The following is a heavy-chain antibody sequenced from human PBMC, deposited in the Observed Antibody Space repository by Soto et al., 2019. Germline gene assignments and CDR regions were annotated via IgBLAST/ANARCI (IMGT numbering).Heavy chain of an antibody. D-gene: IGHD3-22*01. Sequence: GASVKVSYKASGYTFTGYYMHWVRQAPGQGLEWMGWINPNSGGTNYAQKFQGWVTMTRDTSISTAYMELSRLRSDDTAVYYCARVGSSGYLAFDIWGQGTMVTVSS. CDR1: GYTFTGYY. CDR3: ARVGSSGYLAFDI. J-gene: IGHJ3*02. CDR2: INPNSGGT. V-gene: IGHV1-2*04.